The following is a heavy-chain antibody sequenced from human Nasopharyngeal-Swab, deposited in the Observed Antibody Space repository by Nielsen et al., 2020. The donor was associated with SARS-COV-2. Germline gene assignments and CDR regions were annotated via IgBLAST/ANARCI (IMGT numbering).Heavy chain of an antibody. CDR1: GFTFSSYA. CDR2: ISYDGSNK. CDR3: ARGDTVVSPWSYYYYGMDV. D-gene: IGHD4-23*01. Sequence: GGSLRLSCAASGFTFSSYAMHWVRQAPGKGLEWVAVISYDGSNKYYADSVKGRFTISRDNSKNTLYLQMNSLRAEDTAVYYCARGDTVVSPWSYYYYGMDVWGQGTTVTVSS. J-gene: IGHJ6*02. V-gene: IGHV3-30-3*01.